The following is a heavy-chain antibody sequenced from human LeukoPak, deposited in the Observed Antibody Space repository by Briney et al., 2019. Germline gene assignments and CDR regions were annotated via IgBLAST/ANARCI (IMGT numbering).Heavy chain of an antibody. V-gene: IGHV3-30*04. Sequence: GGSLRLSCAASGFTFSNYVMHWVRQAPGKGLEWVAFISYDGSNKYYADSVKGRFTISRDNSKNTLYLQMNSLRAEDTAVYYCAKDQDTAMVTTAFDIWGPGTLVTVSS. CDR1: GFTFSNYV. CDR2: ISYDGSNK. J-gene: IGHJ4*01. D-gene: IGHD5-18*01. CDR3: AKDQDTAMVTTAFDI.